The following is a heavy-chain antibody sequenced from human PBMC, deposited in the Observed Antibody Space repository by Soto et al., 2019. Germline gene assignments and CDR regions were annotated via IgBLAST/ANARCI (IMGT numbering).Heavy chain of an antibody. CDR3: ARHLGGNHYYYGMDV. Sequence: QVQLVQSGAEVKKPGSSVKVSCKASGGTFSSYAISWVRQAPGQWLEWMGGIIPIFGTADYAQKFQGRVTITADESTSTAYMDLSSLRSEDTAVYYCARHLGGNHYYYGMDVWGQGTTVTVSS. J-gene: IGHJ6*02. CDR1: GGTFSSYA. D-gene: IGHD3-16*01. CDR2: IIPIFGTA. V-gene: IGHV1-69*12.